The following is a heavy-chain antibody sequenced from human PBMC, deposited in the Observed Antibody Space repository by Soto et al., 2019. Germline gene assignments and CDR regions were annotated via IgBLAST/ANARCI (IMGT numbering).Heavy chain of an antibody. CDR3: ARHEAHHQLLLAGMDV. CDR1: GGSISSSSYY. J-gene: IGHJ6*02. D-gene: IGHD2-2*01. Sequence: SETLSLTCTVSGGSISSSSYYWGWIRQPPGKGLEWIGSIYYSGSTYYNPSLKSRVTISVDTSKNQFSLKLSSVTAADTAVYYCARHEAHHQLLLAGMDVWGQGTTVTVSS. V-gene: IGHV4-39*01. CDR2: IYYSGST.